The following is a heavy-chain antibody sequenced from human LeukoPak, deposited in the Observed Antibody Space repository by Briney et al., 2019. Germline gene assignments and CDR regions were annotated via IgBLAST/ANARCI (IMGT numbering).Heavy chain of an antibody. Sequence: ASVKVSCKASGGTFSSYAISWVRQAPRQGLEWMGRIIPILGIANYAQKFQGRVTITADKSTSTAYMELSSLRSEDTAVYYCASSFGYSYGYLLSWGQGTLVTVSS. V-gene: IGHV1-69*04. D-gene: IGHD5-18*01. J-gene: IGHJ5*02. CDR1: GGTFSSYA. CDR3: ASSFGYSYGYLLS. CDR2: IIPILGIA.